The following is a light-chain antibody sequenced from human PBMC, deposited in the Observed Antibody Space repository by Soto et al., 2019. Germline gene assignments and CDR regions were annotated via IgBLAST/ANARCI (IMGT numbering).Light chain of an antibody. CDR2: RNS. Sequence: QSVLTQPPSVSGAPGQRVTISCTGSSSNIGAGYDGHWYQQLPGTAPKLLIYRNSNRPSGVPDRFSGSKSGTSASLAITGLQAEEEADYYCQSYDSSLSSWVFGGGTKLTVL. CDR3: QSYDSSLSSWV. J-gene: IGLJ3*02. V-gene: IGLV1-40*01. CDR1: SSNIGAGYD.